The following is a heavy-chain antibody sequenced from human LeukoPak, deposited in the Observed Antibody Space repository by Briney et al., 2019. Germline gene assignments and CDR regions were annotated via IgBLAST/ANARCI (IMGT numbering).Heavy chain of an antibody. CDR1: GGSISSSSYY. CDR2: IYYSGST. Sequence: SETLSLTCTVSGGSISSSSYYWGWIRQPPGKGLEWIGSIYYSGSTYYNPSLKSRVTISVDTSKNQFSLKLSSVTAADTAVYYCARQYYDILTGYSRGAFDIWGEGTLVTVSS. J-gene: IGHJ3*02. V-gene: IGHV4-39*01. CDR3: ARQYYDILTGYSRGAFDI. D-gene: IGHD3-9*01.